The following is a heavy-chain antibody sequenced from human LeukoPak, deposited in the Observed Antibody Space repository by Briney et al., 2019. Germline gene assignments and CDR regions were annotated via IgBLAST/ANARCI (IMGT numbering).Heavy chain of an antibody. J-gene: IGHJ4*02. Sequence: ASVKVSCKASGYTFTGYYMHWVRQAPGQGLEWMGWINPNRGGTNYAQKLQGRVTMTRDTSISTAYMELSRLRPDDTAVYYCATLRDLGELSPYDSCGQGTLVTVSS. D-gene: IGHD3-16*02. CDR2: INPNRGGT. CDR3: ATLRDLGELSPYDS. V-gene: IGHV1-2*02. CDR1: GYTFTGYY.